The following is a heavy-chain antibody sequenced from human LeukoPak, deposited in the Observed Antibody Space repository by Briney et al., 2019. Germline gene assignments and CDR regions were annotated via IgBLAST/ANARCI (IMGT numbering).Heavy chain of an antibody. CDR2: IYPGDSDT. V-gene: IGHV5-51*01. CDR3: ARPLPNGSGPY. J-gene: IGHJ4*02. CDR1: GYSFTSYW. Sequence: GESLKISCKGSGYSFTSYWIRWVRQLPGKGLEWMGVIYPGDSDTRYSPSFQGQVTNSADKSISTAYLQWSSLKASDTAMYYCARPLPNGSGPYWGQGTLVTVSS. D-gene: IGHD3-10*01.